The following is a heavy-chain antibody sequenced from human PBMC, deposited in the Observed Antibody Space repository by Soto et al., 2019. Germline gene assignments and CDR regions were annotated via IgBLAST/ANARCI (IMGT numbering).Heavy chain of an antibody. CDR2: TYYRSKWYN. Sequence: PSQTLSLTCAISGDSVSSNSAAWNWIRQSPSRGLEWLGRTYYRSKWYNDYAVSVKSRITINPDTSKNQFSLQLNSVTPEDTAVYYCEKNRDGSPPTVPPGGSPFASGGRETVVPVSS. CDR3: EKNRDGSPPTVPPGGSPFAS. CDR1: GDSVSSNSAA. D-gene: IGHD3-10*01. V-gene: IGHV6-1*01. J-gene: IGHJ4*02.